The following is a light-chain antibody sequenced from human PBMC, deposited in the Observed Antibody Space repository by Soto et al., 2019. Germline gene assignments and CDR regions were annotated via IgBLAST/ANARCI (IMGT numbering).Light chain of an antibody. Sequence: EIVMTQSPATLSVSPGERATLSSRASQSVGSYLAWYQQKPGQAPRLLIYGAFTRATGVPARFSGSGSGTEFTLTISSLQSEDFALYYCQQYNDWPRTFGQGTKVEIK. J-gene: IGKJ1*01. V-gene: IGKV3-15*01. CDR3: QQYNDWPRT. CDR2: GAF. CDR1: QSVGSY.